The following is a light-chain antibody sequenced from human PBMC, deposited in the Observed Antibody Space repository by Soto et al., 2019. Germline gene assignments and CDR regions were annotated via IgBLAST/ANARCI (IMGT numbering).Light chain of an antibody. J-gene: IGKJ2*01. CDR3: HHFSFYPPT. Sequence: AIQLTQSPSSLSASVGDRVTITCRASQGISSALAWYQQKPGKAPDLLIYDASSLESGVPSRFSGSGSGTDFTLSISNLQPEDFATYYCHHFSFYPPTFGQGTKLEIK. CDR2: DAS. CDR1: QGISSA. V-gene: IGKV1-13*02.